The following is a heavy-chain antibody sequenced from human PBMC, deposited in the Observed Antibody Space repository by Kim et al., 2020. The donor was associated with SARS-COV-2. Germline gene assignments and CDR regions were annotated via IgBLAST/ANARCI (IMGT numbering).Heavy chain of an antibody. V-gene: IGHV3-23*01. CDR1: GFTFSNYD. J-gene: IGHJ4*02. CDR3: AQDLYAYGSSPY. CDR2: ISGSGIST. D-gene: IGHD2-2*01. Sequence: GGSLRLSCAASGFTFSNYDMTWVRQAPGKGLEWVSGISGSGISTDYADSVKGRFTISRDNSKNTLYLQMNSLRAEDTAVYYCAQDLYAYGSSPYWGQGTLVTVSS.